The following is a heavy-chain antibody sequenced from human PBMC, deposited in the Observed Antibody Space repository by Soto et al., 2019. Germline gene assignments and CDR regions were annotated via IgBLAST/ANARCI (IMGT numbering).Heavy chain of an antibody. J-gene: IGHJ5*02. CDR2: IYYSGST. CDR3: ARLRGGARNNWFDP. Sequence: SETLSLTCTVSGGSISSSSYYWGWIRQPPGKGLEWIGSIYYSGSTYYNPSLKGRVTISVDTSRNQFSLKLSSVTAADTAVYYCARLRGGARNNWFDPWGQGTLVTSPQ. CDR1: GGSISSSSYY. V-gene: IGHV4-39*01.